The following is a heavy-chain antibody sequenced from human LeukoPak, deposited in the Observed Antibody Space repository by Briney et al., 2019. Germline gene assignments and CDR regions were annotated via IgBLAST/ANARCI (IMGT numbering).Heavy chain of an antibody. CDR3: ARDPRTTLRPYYMDV. J-gene: IGHJ6*03. Sequence: GRSLRLSCAASGFTFSSYAMHWVRQAPGEGLEWVAVISYDGSNKDYVDSVKGRFTISRDNSKTTLYLQINSLRAEDTAVYYCARDPRTTLRPYYMDVWGKGTTVTVSS. D-gene: IGHD4-11*01. CDR2: ISYDGSNK. V-gene: IGHV3-30-3*01. CDR1: GFTFSSYA.